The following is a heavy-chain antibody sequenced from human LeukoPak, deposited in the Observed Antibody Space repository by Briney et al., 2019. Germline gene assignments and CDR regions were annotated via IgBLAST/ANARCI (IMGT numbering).Heavy chain of an antibody. J-gene: IGHJ4*02. Sequence: GGFLRLSCAASGFTFSNYAMSWVRQAPGKGLEWVSGISGGGDSRYYADSVKGRFTISRDNSKNTLYLQMNSLRAEDTAVYYCAKKAHSYGPFDYWGQGTLVTVSS. CDR2: ISGGGDSR. V-gene: IGHV3-23*01. CDR1: GFTFSNYA. D-gene: IGHD5-18*01. CDR3: AKKAHSYGPFDY.